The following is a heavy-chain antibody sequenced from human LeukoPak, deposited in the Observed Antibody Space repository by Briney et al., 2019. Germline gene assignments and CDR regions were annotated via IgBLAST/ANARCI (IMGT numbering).Heavy chain of an antibody. CDR1: GGSFIGYY. J-gene: IGHJ5*02. CDR2: INLSGST. CDR3: ARTAGIAAAGTFSPRRQATEFDP. V-gene: IGHV4-34*01. D-gene: IGHD6-13*01. Sequence: SETLSLTLSLVGGSFIGYYWSWIRPPPRKGLEWVGAINLSGSTDYIPYLKSRITISVDTSNNQFSLKLSSLTAAHTAVYYCARTAGIAAAGTFSPRRQATEFDPWGQGTLVTVSS.